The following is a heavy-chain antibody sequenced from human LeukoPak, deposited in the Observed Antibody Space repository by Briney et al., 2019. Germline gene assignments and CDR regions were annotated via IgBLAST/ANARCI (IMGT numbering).Heavy chain of an antibody. D-gene: IGHD3-16*01. CDR1: GFILSDHY. V-gene: IGHV3-11*01. CDR3: ARGNPLLMITFGGLFDY. CDR2: ISDGGRTI. Sequence: GGSLRLSCGASGFILSDHYMSWIRQAPGKGLEWISYISDGGRTIHYADSVKGRFTISRDNAKNSLYLQMNSLRPDDTAVYYCARGNPLLMITFGGLFDYWGQGTLVTVSS. J-gene: IGHJ4*02.